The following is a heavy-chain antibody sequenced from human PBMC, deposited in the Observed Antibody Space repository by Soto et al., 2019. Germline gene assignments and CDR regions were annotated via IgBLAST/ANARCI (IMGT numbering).Heavy chain of an antibody. CDR2: ISDSGATT. CDR1: GFTFSSYA. CDR3: AKEDTSSGSLDY. D-gene: IGHD6-19*01. J-gene: IGHJ4*02. V-gene: IGHV3-23*01. Sequence: GGSLRLSCAASGFTFSSYAMSWVRQAPGEGLEWVSGISDSGATTYYADSVRGRFTISRDNSKNTLYLQMKSLRAEDSASYYCAKEDTSSGSLDYWGQGALVTVSS.